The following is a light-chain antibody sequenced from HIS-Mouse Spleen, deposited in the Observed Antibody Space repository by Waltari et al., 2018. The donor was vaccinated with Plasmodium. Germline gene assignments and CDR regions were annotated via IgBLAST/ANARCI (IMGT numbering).Light chain of an antibody. Sequence: SYELTQPPSVSVSPGQTARITCSGDALPKKYAYWYQQKSGQATVLVIYEANKRPSGIPGRFAGSRSGTMDTLTISGAQVEDEADYDCYSTDSSGNHRVFGGGTKLTVL. CDR2: EAN. J-gene: IGLJ3*02. V-gene: IGLV3-10*01. CDR3: YSTDSSGNHRV. CDR1: ALPKKY.